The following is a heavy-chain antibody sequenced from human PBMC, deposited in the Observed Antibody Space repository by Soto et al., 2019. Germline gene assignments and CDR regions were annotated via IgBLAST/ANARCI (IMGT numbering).Heavy chain of an antibody. CDR3: ARHTPAISISDH. CDR1: GGSISSSSYY. J-gene: IGHJ4*02. D-gene: IGHD2-15*01. V-gene: IGHV4-39*01. CDR2: IYYSGST. Sequence: PSDTLSLTCTVSGGSISSSSYYWGWILHPPGKGLEWIGSIYYSGSTYYNPSLKSRVTISVDTSKNQFSLKLSSVTAADTAVYYCARHTPAISISDHWGQGTLVTVSS.